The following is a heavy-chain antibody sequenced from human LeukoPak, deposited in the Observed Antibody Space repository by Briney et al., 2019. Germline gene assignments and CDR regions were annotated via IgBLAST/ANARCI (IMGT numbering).Heavy chain of an antibody. CDR1: GYTFTSYV. D-gene: IGHD6-6*01. Sequence: ASVKVSCKASGYTFTSYVISCVRQAPGQGLECMGWISAYNGNTNYAQKLQGRVTMPTDTPTSTAYMELRSLRSDDTAVYYCARAKQLDFDYWGQGTLVTVSS. CDR2: ISAYNGNT. V-gene: IGHV1-18*01. J-gene: IGHJ4*02. CDR3: ARAKQLDFDY.